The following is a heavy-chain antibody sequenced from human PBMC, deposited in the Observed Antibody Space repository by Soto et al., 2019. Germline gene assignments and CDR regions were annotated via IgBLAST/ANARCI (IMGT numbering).Heavy chain of an antibody. CDR2: IKQDGSEK. D-gene: IGHD3-22*01. Sequence: LSLTCAASGFTFSSYWMSWVRQAPGKGLEWVANIKQDGSEKYYVDSVKGRFTISRDNAKNSLYLQMNSLRAEDTAVYYCARAVEAYYYDSSGYYAFDIWGQGTMVTVSS. J-gene: IGHJ3*02. CDR1: GFTFSSYW. CDR3: ARAVEAYYYDSSGYYAFDI. V-gene: IGHV3-7*01.